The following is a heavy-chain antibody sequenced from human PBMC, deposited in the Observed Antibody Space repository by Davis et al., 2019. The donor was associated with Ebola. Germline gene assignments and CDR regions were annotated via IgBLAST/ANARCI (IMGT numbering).Heavy chain of an antibody. CDR1: GFTFSSYS. J-gene: IGHJ4*02. V-gene: IGHV3-21*01. CDR2: ISSSSSYI. D-gene: IGHD5-24*01. Sequence: GESLKTPCAASGFTFSSYSMNWVRQAPGKGLEWVSSISSSSSYIYYADSVKGRFTISRDNSKNTLYLQMNSLRAEDTAVYYCARGRLQFRYWGQGTLVTVSS. CDR3: ARGRLQFRY.